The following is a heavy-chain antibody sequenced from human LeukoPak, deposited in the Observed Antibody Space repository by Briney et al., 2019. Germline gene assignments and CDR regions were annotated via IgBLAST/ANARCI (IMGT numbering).Heavy chain of an antibody. CDR2: ISAYNDNT. D-gene: IGHD3-10*01. Sequence: ASVKVSCKASGYTFTSYGISWVRQAPGQGLEWMGWISAYNDNTNYAQKFQGRVTMTRDTSTSTVYMELSSLRSEDTAVYYCARDHFTMVRGVMNYWGQGTLVTVS. CDR1: GYTFTSYG. CDR3: ARDHFTMVRGVMNY. J-gene: IGHJ4*02. V-gene: IGHV1-18*01.